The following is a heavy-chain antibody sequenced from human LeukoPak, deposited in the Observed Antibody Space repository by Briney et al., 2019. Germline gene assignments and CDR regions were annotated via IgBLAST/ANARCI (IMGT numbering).Heavy chain of an antibody. J-gene: IGHJ4*02. CDR1: GGTFCSYA. CDR3: ARVPTLVPADYYFDY. Sequence: ASVKVSCKASGGTFCSYAISWVRQAPGQGLEWMGGIIPIFGTANYAQKFQGRVTITADESTSTAYMELSSLRSEDTAVYYCARVPTLVPADYYFDYWGQGTLVTVSS. D-gene: IGHD2-2*01. V-gene: IGHV1-69*13. CDR2: IIPIFGTA.